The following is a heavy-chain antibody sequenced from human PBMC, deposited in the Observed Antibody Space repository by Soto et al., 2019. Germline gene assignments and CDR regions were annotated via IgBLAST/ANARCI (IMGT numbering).Heavy chain of an antibody. CDR2: INWNSGSI. D-gene: IGHD6-13*01. V-gene: IGHV3-9*01. CDR1: GFTFGDYA. CDR3: VKDESINWYSGHFRH. J-gene: IGHJ1*01. Sequence: EVQLVESGGGLVQPGKSLRLSCAASGFTFGDYAMHWVRQVPGKGLEWVSGINWNSGSIGYADSVKGRFAISRDNAKNSLHLQMNSLRAEDTAFYYCVKDESINWYSGHFRHWGQGTLVTVSS.